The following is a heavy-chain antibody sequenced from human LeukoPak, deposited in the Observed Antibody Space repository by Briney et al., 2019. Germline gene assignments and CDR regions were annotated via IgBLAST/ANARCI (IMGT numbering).Heavy chain of an antibody. CDR1: GFTVSVYW. D-gene: IGHD6-13*01. J-gene: IGHJ4*02. CDR3: AREWQGGIAAAVTRIEGDY. CDR2: IKQEGSEK. Sequence: GGSLRLSRAVSGFTVSVYWMTWVRQAPGKGLEWVANIKQEGSEKNYVDSVKGRFTISRDNAENSLFLQMNSLRVEDTAVYYCAREWQGGIAAAVTRIEGDYWGQGTLVAVSS. V-gene: IGHV3-7*01.